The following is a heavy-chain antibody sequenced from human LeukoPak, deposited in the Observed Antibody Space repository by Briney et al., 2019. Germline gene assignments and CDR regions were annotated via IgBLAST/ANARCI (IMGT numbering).Heavy chain of an antibody. CDR3: ARAGTTCWFDP. D-gene: IGHD1-1*01. Sequence: PSETLSLTCTVSGYSISSGYYWGWIRQPPGKGLEWIGGIYHSGSTYYNPSLKSRVTISVDTSKNQFSLKLSSVTAADTAVYYCARAGTTCWFDPWGQGTLVTVSS. CDR2: IYHSGST. CDR1: GYSISSGYY. J-gene: IGHJ5*02. V-gene: IGHV4-38-2*02.